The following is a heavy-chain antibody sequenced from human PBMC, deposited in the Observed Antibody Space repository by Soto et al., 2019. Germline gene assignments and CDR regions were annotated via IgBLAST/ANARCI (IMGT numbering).Heavy chain of an antibody. CDR2: ISYDGSNK. CDR3: AKVLTATPYYYYQGMDV. J-gene: IGHJ6*02. CDR1: GFTFSNYA. V-gene: IGHV3-30*18. Sequence: GGSLRLSCTASGFTFSNYALTRVRQAPGKGLEWVSVISYDGSNKYYADSVKGRFTISRDNSKNTLYLQMNSLRAEDTAVYYCAKVLTATPYYYYQGMDVWGQGTTVTVS. D-gene: IGHD2-21*02.